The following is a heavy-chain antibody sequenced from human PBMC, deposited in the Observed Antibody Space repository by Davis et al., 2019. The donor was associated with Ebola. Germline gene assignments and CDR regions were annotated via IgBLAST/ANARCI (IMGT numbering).Heavy chain of an antibody. CDR2: IYYSGST. D-gene: IGHD1-7*01. J-gene: IGHJ6*02. V-gene: IGHV4-59*01. Sequence: GSLRLSCAVYGGSFSGYYWSWIRQPPGKGLEWIGYIYYSGSTNYNPSLKSRVTISVDTSKNQFSLKLSSVTAADTAVYYCASTPKLYSYYYGMDVWGQGTTVTVSS. CDR3: ASTPKLYSYYYGMDV. CDR1: GGSFSGYY.